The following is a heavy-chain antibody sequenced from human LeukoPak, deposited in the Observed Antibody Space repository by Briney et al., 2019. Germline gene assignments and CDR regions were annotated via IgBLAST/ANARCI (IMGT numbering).Heavy chain of an antibody. Sequence: PGGSLRLSCAASGFTFDDYAMHWVRQAPGKGLEWVSGISWNSGSIGYADSVKGRFTISRDNAKNSLYLQMNSLRAEDMALYYCAKDTSSSPPHDAFDIWGQGTMVTVSS. D-gene: IGHD2-2*01. CDR2: ISWNSGSI. V-gene: IGHV3-9*03. CDR1: GFTFDDYA. CDR3: AKDTSSSPPHDAFDI. J-gene: IGHJ3*02.